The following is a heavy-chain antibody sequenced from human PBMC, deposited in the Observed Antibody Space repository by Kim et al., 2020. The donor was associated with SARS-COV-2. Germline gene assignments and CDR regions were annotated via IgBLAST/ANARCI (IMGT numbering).Heavy chain of an antibody. V-gene: IGHV3-21*01. D-gene: IGHD3-10*01. J-gene: IGHJ5*02. CDR3: ARDSLRGFGKHNWFDP. Sequence: VKGRFTISRDNAKNSLYLQMNSLRAEDTAVYYWARDSLRGFGKHNWFDPWGQGTLVTVAS.